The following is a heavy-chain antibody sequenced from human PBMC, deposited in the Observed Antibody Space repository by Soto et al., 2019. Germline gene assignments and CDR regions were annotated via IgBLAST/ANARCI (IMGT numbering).Heavy chain of an antibody. CDR2: ISGSGGNT. CDR1: GFSFDSYA. D-gene: IGHD5-12*01. Sequence: EAQLLESGGGLVQPGGSLSVSCAASGFSFDSYAMSWVRQAPGQGPEWVSSISGSGGNTYYADSVKGRFTISRDNSKNILYLQMTNLRAEDTALYYCAKLGMTTINRDYWGQGTQVTVSS. J-gene: IGHJ4*02. CDR3: AKLGMTTINRDY. V-gene: IGHV3-23*01.